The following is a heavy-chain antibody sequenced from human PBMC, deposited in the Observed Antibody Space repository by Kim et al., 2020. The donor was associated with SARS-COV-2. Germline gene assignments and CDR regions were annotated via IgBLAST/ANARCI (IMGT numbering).Heavy chain of an antibody. CDR2: INHSGST. J-gene: IGHJ4*02. D-gene: IGHD6-25*01. CDR1: GGSFSGYY. V-gene: IGHV4-34*01. Sequence: SETLSLTCAVYGGSFSGYYWSWIRQPPGKGLEWIGEINHSGSTNYNPSLKSRVTISVDTSKNQFSLKLSSVTAADTAVYYCARLEQAAGFDYWGQGTLVTVSS. CDR3: ARLEQAAGFDY.